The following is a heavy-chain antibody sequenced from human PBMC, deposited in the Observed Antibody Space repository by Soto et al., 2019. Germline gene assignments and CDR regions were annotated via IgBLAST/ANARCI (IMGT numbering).Heavy chain of an antibody. J-gene: IGHJ3*02. V-gene: IGHV3-66*01. CDR2: IYSGGST. CDR3: ARVPIYGSGSYPGLDNAVSFDI. Sequence: GGSLRLSCAASGFTVSSNYMSWVRQAPGKGLEWVSVIYSGGSTYYADSVKGRFTISRDNSKNTLYLQMNSLRAEDTAVYYCARVPIYGSGSYPGLDNAVSFDIWGQGTMVTVSS. D-gene: IGHD3-10*01. CDR1: GFTVSSNY.